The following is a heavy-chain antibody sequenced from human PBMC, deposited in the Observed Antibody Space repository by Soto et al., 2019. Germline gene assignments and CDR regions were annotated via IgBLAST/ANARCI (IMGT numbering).Heavy chain of an antibody. D-gene: IGHD2-15*01. Sequence: SETLSLTCTVSGGSISSYYWSWIRQPPGKGLEWIGYIYYSGSTNYNPSLKSRVTISVDTSKNQFSLKLSSVTAADTAVYYCARELGYCTSFGCRNGFYYHYLDVWGKGTTVTVSS. CDR2: IYYSGST. CDR3: ARELGYCTSFGCRNGFYYHYLDV. J-gene: IGHJ6*03. V-gene: IGHV4-59*01. CDR1: GGSISSYY.